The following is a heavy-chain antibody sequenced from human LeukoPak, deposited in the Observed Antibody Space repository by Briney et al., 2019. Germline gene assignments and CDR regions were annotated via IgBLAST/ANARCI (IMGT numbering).Heavy chain of an antibody. CDR3: AKQGCSGGGCYFDY. CDR1: GFTFSSYT. Sequence: QLGGSLRLSCAASGFTFSSYTMNWVRQAPGKGLEWVSPISGSGGSTFYADSVKGRFTISRDNSKNTLYLQMNSLRAEDTAVYYCAKQGCSGGGCYFDYWGQGTLVTVSS. J-gene: IGHJ4*02. V-gene: IGHV3-23*01. D-gene: IGHD2-15*01. CDR2: ISGSGGST.